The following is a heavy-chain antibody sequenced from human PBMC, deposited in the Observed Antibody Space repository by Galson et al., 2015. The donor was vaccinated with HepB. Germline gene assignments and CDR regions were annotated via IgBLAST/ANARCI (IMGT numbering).Heavy chain of an antibody. CDR2: ISYDGSNK. Sequence: SLRLSCAASGFTFSSYGMHWVRQAPGKGLVWVAVISYDGSNKYYADSVKGRFTISRDISKNTLYLQMNSLRAEDTAVYYCAKAPYSSSSGKNNNWFDPWGQGTMVTVSS. D-gene: IGHD6-6*01. J-gene: IGHJ5*02. CDR3: AKAPYSSSSGKNNNWFDP. CDR1: GFTFSSYG. V-gene: IGHV3-30*18.